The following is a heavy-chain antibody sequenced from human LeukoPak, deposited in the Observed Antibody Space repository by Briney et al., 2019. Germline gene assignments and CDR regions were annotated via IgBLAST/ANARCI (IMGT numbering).Heavy chain of an antibody. V-gene: IGHV3-7*01. CDR3: ASQSYARFDP. CDR2: IQPDGSEG. J-gene: IGHJ5*02. D-gene: IGHD3-16*01. Sequence: GGSLRLSCAASGFTFSSTWMSWVRQAPGKWLEWVGNIQPDGSEGYPVDSVKGRFTISRDNARNSLFLQMNSLRVEDTAVYYCASQSYARFDPWGQGTLVTVSS. CDR1: GFTFSSTW.